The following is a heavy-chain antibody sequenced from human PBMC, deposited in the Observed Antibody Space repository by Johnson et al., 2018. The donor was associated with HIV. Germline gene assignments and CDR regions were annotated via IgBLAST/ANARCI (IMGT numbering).Heavy chain of an antibody. CDR1: GFTFSDYY. V-gene: IGHV3-11*04. J-gene: IGHJ3*02. Sequence: QVQLVESGGGLVKPGGSLRLSCAASGFTFSDYYMNWIRRAPGKGLEWVSVIYSVGSTYYADSVKGRFTISRAHAKNSLYLQMNSLRAEDTAVYYCARSGTAVDGYSSSLGDAFDIWGQGTMVTVSS. D-gene: IGHD6-13*01. CDR2: IYSVGST. CDR3: ARSGTAVDGYSSSLGDAFDI.